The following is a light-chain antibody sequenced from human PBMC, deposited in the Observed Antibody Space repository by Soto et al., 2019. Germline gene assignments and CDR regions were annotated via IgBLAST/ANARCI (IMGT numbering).Light chain of an antibody. CDR2: KAS. V-gene: IGKV1-5*03. J-gene: IGKJ4*01. CDR1: QSISSW. CDR3: QQYDSYPLT. Sequence: DSQMTQSPTTLAASVGGRVTITCRASQSISSWLAWYQQKPGKAPKLMIYKASSLESGVPSRFSGSGSGTECTLTISSLQPEDFATYYCQQYDSYPLTLSGGTKVDIK.